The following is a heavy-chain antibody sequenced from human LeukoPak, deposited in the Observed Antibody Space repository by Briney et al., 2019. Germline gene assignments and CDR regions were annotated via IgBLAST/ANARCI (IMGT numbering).Heavy chain of an antibody. D-gene: IGHD2-15*01. CDR2: ISGSGGTT. J-gene: IGHJ6*03. V-gene: IGHV3-23*01. Sequence: PGGSLRLSCAASGFTFSNYAMSWVRQAPGKGLEWVSGISGSGGTTYYADSVRGRFTISRDNSKNTLFLQMNSLRAEDTALYHCAKGRGFCSGGSCYYYYYIDVWGKGTTVTVSS. CDR3: AKGRGFCSGGSCYYYYYIDV. CDR1: GFTFSNYA.